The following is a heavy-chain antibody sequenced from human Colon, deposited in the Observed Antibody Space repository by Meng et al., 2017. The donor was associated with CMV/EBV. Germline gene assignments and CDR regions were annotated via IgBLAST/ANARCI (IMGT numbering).Heavy chain of an antibody. Sequence: SETLSLTCTVSGASVSTGIYYWSWIRQPPGKGLEWIGYIYYSGSTNYNPSLKSRVTISVDTSKNQFSLKLSSVTAADTAVYYCARDGYTPFDIWGQGTMVTVSS. CDR2: IYYSGST. CDR3: ARDGYTPFDI. V-gene: IGHV4-61*01. CDR1: GASVSTGIYY. D-gene: IGHD6-13*01. J-gene: IGHJ3*02.